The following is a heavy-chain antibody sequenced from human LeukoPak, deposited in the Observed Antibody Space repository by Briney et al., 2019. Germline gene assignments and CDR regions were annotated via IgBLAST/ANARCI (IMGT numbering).Heavy chain of an antibody. D-gene: IGHD3-10*01. J-gene: IGHJ4*02. CDR1: GGTFSSYA. CDR3: ARDLSTVGSGSYSFDY. CDR2: IIPIFGTA. Sequence: ASVKVSCKASGGTFSSYAISWVRQAPGQGLEWMGGIIPIFGTANYAQKFQGRVTITADESTSTAYMKLSSLRSEDTAVYYCARDLSTVGSGSYSFDYWGQGTLVTVSS. V-gene: IGHV1-69*01.